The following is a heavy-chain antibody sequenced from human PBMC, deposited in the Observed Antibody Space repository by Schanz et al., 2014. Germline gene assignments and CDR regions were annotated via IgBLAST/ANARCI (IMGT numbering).Heavy chain of an antibody. Sequence: QVQLQESGPGLVRPSETLSLTCTVSGGSISSYYWSWIRQSPGKGPEWIGYITYSGGTNHNASLKSRVTISVDAAKNQFSLKVTSVTAADTAVYYCARHGGIPYYPMDVWGQGTTVTVSS. V-gene: IGHV4-59*01. CDR1: GGSISSYY. CDR3: ARHGGIPYYPMDV. CDR2: ITYSGGT. D-gene: IGHD3-16*01. J-gene: IGHJ6*02.